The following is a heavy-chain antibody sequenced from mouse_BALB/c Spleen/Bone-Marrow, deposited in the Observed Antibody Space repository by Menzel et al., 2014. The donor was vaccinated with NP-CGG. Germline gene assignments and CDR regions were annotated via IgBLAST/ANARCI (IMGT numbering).Heavy chain of an antibody. Sequence: EVQLQQSGPELVKPGATMKISCKASGYSFTVYIMNWVRQSHGKNLEWIGLINPYNGGTIYNQKFKGKATLTVDKSSSTAYMELLSLTSEDSAVYYCARPGRYDGAWFAYWGQGTLVTVSA. J-gene: IGHJ3*01. D-gene: IGHD2-14*01. V-gene: IGHV1-18*01. CDR3: ARPGRYDGAWFAY. CDR2: INPYNGGT. CDR1: GYSFTVYI.